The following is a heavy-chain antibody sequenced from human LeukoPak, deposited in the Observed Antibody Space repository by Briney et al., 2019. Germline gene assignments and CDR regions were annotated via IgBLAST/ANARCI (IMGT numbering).Heavy chain of an antibody. Sequence: PGGSLRLSCAASGLTFSTYAMSWVRPAPGQGLEGGSGISGSGGTTYYAESVKGRFTISRDNSKNTLYMQMNSLRAADTAVYYCAKDRSGENNDDALVIWGQGTLVSVSS. CDR2: ISGSGGTT. CDR3: AKDRSGENNDDALVI. V-gene: IGHV3-23*01. D-gene: IGHD1/OR15-1a*01. J-gene: IGHJ3*02. CDR1: GLTFSTYA.